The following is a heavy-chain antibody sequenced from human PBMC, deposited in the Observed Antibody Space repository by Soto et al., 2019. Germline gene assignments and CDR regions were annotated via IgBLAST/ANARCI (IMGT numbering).Heavy chain of an antibody. V-gene: IGHV4-31*03. CDR3: ATVCGGDCHDAFDS. Sequence: QVQLQESGPGLVKPSQTLSLTCTVSGGSISSGGYYWSWIRQHPGKGLEWIAYIYYSGSTYYNPSLKSRVTMSVDTSKNQFSLKLSSVTAADTAVYYCATVCGGDCHDAFDSWGQGTMVTVSS. D-gene: IGHD2-21*01. CDR1: GGSISSGGYY. CDR2: IYYSGST. J-gene: IGHJ3*02.